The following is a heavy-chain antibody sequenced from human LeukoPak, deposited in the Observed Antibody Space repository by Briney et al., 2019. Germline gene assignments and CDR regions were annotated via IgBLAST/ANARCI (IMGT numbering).Heavy chain of an antibody. V-gene: IGHV4-39*07. CDR2: IFYSGST. J-gene: IGHJ6*04. D-gene: IGHD3-10*01. CDR3: ARLGGPTMVRGVRMDV. Sequence: PSETLSLTCTVSGGSISTSSYYWGWVRQPPGKGLEWIGNIFYSGSTYYSPSLKSRVTISLDTSRNQFSLKLNSVTAADTAVYYCARLGGPTMVRGVRMDVWGKGTTVTISS. CDR1: GGSISTSSYY.